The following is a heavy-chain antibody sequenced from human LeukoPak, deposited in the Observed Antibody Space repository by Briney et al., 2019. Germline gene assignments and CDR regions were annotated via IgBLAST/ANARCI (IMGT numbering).Heavy chain of an antibody. CDR2: IKQDGSEK. Sequence: GGSLRLSCAASGFTFSSYWMSWVRQAPGKGLEWVANIKQDGSEKYYVDSVKGRFAISRDNPKNSLYLQMNSLRAEDTAVYYCARDGRAYYDFWSGYCGYWGQGTLVTVSS. CDR3: ARDGRAYYDFWSGYCGY. J-gene: IGHJ4*02. CDR1: GFTFSSYW. D-gene: IGHD3-3*01. V-gene: IGHV3-7*01.